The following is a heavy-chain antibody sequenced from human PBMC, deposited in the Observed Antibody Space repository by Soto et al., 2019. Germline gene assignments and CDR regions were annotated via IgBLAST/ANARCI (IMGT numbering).Heavy chain of an antibody. CDR3: AREGPYCSGGSCYSGWFDP. J-gene: IGHJ5*02. CDR1: GGSISSYY. Sequence: SETLSLTCTVSGGSISSYYWSWIRQPPGKGLEWIGYIYYSGSTNYNPSLKSRVTISVDTSKNQFSLKLSSVTAADTAVYYCAREGPYCSGGSCYSGWFDPWGQGTLVTVS. D-gene: IGHD2-15*01. CDR2: IYYSGST. V-gene: IGHV4-59*01.